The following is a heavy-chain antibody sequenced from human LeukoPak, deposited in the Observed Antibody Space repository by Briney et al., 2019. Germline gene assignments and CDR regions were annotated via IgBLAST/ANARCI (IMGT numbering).Heavy chain of an antibody. D-gene: IGHD3-10*01. CDR1: GFTFSSYS. J-gene: IGHJ4*02. CDR3: ARDKSYGSGSWRY. CDR2: ISSSSSTI. Sequence: QPGGSLRLSCAASGFTFSSYSMNWVRQAPGKGLEWVSYISSSSSTIYYADSVKGRFTISRDNAKNSLYLQMNGLRAEDTAVYYCARDKSYGSGSWRYWGQGTLVTVSS. V-gene: IGHV3-48*01.